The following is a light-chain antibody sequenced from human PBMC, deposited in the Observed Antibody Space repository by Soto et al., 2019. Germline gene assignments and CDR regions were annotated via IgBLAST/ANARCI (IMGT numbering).Light chain of an antibody. CDR2: EVS. Sequence: QSVLTQPASVSGSPGQSITISCTGTSIDVGGYHYVSWYQQHPGKAPKLMIYEVSNRPSGVSNRFSGSKSGNTASLTISGLQAEDEADYYCSSYTSSSTPWVFGGGTKVTVL. CDR1: SIDVGGYHY. J-gene: IGLJ3*02. V-gene: IGLV2-14*01. CDR3: SSYTSSSTPWV.